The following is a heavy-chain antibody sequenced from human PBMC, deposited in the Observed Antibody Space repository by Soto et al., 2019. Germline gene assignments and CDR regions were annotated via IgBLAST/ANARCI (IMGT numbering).Heavy chain of an antibody. CDR2: INHSGST. CDR1: GGTLRRCY. Sequence: GGTLRRCYWRGCRLPLEKGLEWIGEINHSGSTTYTPSLKSRVTISVDTSKNQFSLKLSSVTAADTAVYYCARVSVYFGSRSYFSAYYRLAVWGQGTMVT. V-gene: IGHV4-34*01. D-gene: IGHD3-10*01. CDR3: ARVSVYFGSRSYFSAYYRLAV. J-gene: IGHJ6*02.